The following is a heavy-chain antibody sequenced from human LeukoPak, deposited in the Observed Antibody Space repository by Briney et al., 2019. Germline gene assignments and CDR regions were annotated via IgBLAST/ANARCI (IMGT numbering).Heavy chain of an antibody. CDR2: INSDGSST. D-gene: IGHD2-15*01. Sequence: GGSLRLSCAASGFTFSNYWMHWVRQAPGKGLVWVSHINSDGSSTSYADSVKGRFTISRDNAENTLYMQMNTLRAEDTAVYYCARVKVRFCSGGSCYYEYYFDYWGQGTLVTVSS. V-gene: IGHV3-74*01. CDR1: GFTFSNYW. CDR3: ARVKVRFCSGGSCYYEYYFDY. J-gene: IGHJ4*02.